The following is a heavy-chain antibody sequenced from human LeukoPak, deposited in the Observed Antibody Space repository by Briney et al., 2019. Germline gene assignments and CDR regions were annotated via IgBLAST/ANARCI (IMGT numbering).Heavy chain of an antibody. CDR2: INHSGST. CDR1: AGSFSGYY. J-gene: IGHJ4*02. D-gene: IGHD3-10*01. V-gene: IGHV4-34*01. CDR3: ARGSFITMVRGVKIAPDY. Sequence: SETLSLTCAVYAGSFSGYYWSWIRQPPGKGLEWIGEINHSGSTNYNPSLKSRVTISVDTSKNQSSLKLSSVTAADTAVYYCARGSFITMVRGVKIAPDYWGQGTLVTVSS.